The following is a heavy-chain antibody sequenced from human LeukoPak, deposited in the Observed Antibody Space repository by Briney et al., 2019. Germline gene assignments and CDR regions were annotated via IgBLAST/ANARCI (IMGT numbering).Heavy chain of an antibody. Sequence: SETLSLTCDVSGDSISRTNWWSWVRQSPGQGLEWIGEISLSGRTNYNPSLQSRVTMSLDESKNQLSLDLASVTAADTAVYYCSRESGALSPFGYWGQGTLVTVHS. V-gene: IGHV4-4*02. CDR3: SRESGALSPFGY. J-gene: IGHJ4*02. D-gene: IGHD1-26*01. CDR2: ISLSGRT. CDR1: GDSISRTNW.